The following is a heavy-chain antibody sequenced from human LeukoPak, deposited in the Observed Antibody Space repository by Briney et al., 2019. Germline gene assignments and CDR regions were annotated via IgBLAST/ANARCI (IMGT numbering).Heavy chain of an antibody. J-gene: IGHJ5*02. D-gene: IGHD3-22*01. CDR1: GGTFSSYA. V-gene: IGHV1-69*05. Sequence: ASVKVSCKASGGTFSSYAISWVRQAPGQGLEWMGGIISIFGTANYAQKFQGRVTITTDESTSTAYMELSSLRSEDTAVYYCARDSSYYYDSSGYYWNWFDPWGQGTLVTVSS. CDR2: IISIFGTA. CDR3: ARDSSYYYDSSGYYWNWFDP.